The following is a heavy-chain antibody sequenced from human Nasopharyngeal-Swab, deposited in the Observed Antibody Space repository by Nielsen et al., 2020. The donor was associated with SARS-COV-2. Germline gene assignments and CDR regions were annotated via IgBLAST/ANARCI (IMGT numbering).Heavy chain of an antibody. Sequence: SETLSLTCAVSGGSISSSNWWSWVRQPPGKGLEWIGEIYHSGSTNYNPSLKSRVTISVDKSKNQFSLKLSSVTAADTAVYYCARVESGCSGGSCGDYWGQGTLVTVSS. CDR2: IYHSGST. CDR1: GGSISSSNW. V-gene: IGHV4-4*02. J-gene: IGHJ4*02. CDR3: ARVESGCSGGSCGDY. D-gene: IGHD2-15*01.